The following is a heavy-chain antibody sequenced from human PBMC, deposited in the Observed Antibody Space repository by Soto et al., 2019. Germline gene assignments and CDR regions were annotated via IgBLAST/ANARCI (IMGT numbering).Heavy chain of an antibody. Sequence: GGSLRLSCAASGFTFSSYGMHWVRQAPGKGLEWVAVIWYDGSNKYYADSGKGRFTISRDNSKNTLYLQMNSLRAEDTAVYYCARDLAPLVGQQLVYDAFDIWGQGTMVTVSS. V-gene: IGHV3-33*08. D-gene: IGHD6-13*01. CDR2: IWYDGSNK. J-gene: IGHJ3*02. CDR3: ARDLAPLVGQQLVYDAFDI. CDR1: GFTFSSYG.